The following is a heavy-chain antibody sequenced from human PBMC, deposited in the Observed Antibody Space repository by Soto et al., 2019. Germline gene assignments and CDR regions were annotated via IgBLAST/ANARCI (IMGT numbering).Heavy chain of an antibody. Sequence: EVLLLESGGGLVQPGGSLRLSCAASGITFNNYAMSWVRQAPGKGLEWVSTVSGSGIVTSYGDSVKGRFTISRDNSKNTLYLQMTSLRAEDTAVYYCARTGHFDYWGQGTLVTVSS. J-gene: IGHJ4*02. CDR3: ARTGHFDY. CDR2: VSGSGIVT. CDR1: GITFNNYA. D-gene: IGHD2-8*02. V-gene: IGHV3-23*01.